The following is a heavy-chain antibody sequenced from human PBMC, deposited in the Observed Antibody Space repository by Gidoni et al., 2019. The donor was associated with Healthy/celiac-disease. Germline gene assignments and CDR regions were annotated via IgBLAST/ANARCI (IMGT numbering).Heavy chain of an antibody. V-gene: IGHV1-69*17. CDR2: IIPIFGIT. CDR1: GGTFRSYA. D-gene: IGHD6-13*01. J-gene: IGHJ4*02. CDR3: ARARRETGYSTSWYLSYFDY. Sequence: QEQLVQSGAEVKKPGSSVKVSCKASGGTFRSYAIRWVRQAPGQGLEWMGGIIPIFGITNYAQKFQGRVTITADKFTSTAYMELSSLRSEDTAVYYCARARRETGYSTSWYLSYFDYWGQGTLVTVSS.